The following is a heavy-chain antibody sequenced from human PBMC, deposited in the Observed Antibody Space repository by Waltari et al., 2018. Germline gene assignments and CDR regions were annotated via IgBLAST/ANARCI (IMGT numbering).Heavy chain of an antibody. V-gene: IGHV3-30*02. CDR3: ARGTLL. J-gene: IGHJ4*02. CDR1: GFIFSNYG. D-gene: IGHD3-10*01. Sequence: VQLVESGGGVVQPGGSLRLSCVASGFIFSNYGINWVRQTPGRRLEWVASIRYDGFRKSFADSVKGRFTISRDNAKNSLYLQMNSLRAEDTAVYYCARGTLLWGQGTLVTVSS. CDR2: IRYDGFRK.